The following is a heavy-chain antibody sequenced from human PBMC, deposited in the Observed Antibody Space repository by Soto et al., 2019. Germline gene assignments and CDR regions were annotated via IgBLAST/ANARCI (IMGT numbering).Heavy chain of an antibody. Sequence: EVQLVESGGGLVQPGRSLRLSCAASGFTLSSYNMNWVRQAPGKGLEWVSYISGSSDTIYYADSVKGRFTISRDNAKNSLYLQMDSLRDEDTAVYYCARDHGGSTWFVGIYYYFGVDVWGQGTKVTVSS. CDR1: GFTLSSYN. CDR2: ISGSSDTI. V-gene: IGHV3-48*02. J-gene: IGHJ6*02. CDR3: ARDHGGSTWFVGIYYYFGVDV. D-gene: IGHD6-13*01.